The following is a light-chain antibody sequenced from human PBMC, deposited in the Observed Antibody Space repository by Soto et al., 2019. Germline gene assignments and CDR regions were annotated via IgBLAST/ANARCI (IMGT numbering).Light chain of an antibody. J-gene: IGKJ5*01. CDR3: QLRSNWSIS. CDR1: QSVSSY. V-gene: IGKV3-11*01. CDR2: GAS. Sequence: DSVLTQSPATLSLSPGERTTLSRRGSQSVSSYLAWYQQKPGQAPRLLIYGASNRATGIPSRFSGSGSGTDFTLTIICFQAEDCVLYCCQLRSNWSISFGQGTRLE.